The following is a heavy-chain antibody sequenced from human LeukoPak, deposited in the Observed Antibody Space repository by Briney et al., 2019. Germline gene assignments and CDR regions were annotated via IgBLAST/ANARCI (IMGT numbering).Heavy chain of an antibody. D-gene: IGHD5-12*01. V-gene: IGHV3-7*01. CDR2: IKQDGSEK. Sequence: GGSLRLSCAASGFTFSSYWMSWVRQAPGKGLEWVANIKQDGSEKYYVDSVKGRFTISRDNAKNSLYLQMNSLRAEDTAVYYCANIVAGKFYAFDIWGQGTMVTVSS. J-gene: IGHJ3*02. CDR1: GFTFSSYW. CDR3: ANIVAGKFYAFDI.